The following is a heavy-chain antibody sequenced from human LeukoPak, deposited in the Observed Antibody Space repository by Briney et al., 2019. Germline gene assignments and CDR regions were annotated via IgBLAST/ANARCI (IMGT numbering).Heavy chain of an antibody. CDR1: GYSFTSYW. J-gene: IGHJ4*02. CDR2: IYPGDSDT. CDR3: ARPGEVATDAQTYFDY. V-gene: IGHV5-51*01. D-gene: IGHD5-24*01. Sequence: GESLKISCKGSGYSFTSYWIGWVRQMPGKGLEWMGIIYPGDSDTRYSPSFQGQVTISADKSISTAYLQWSSLKASDTAMYYCARPGEVATDAQTYFDYWGQGTLVTVSS.